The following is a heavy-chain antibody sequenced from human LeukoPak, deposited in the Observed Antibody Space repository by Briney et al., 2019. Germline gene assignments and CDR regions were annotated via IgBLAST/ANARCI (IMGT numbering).Heavy chain of an antibody. CDR3: AGGFGESQPFDY. CDR1: GYTLTELS. J-gene: IGHJ4*02. V-gene: IGHV1-24*01. Sequence: ASVKVSCKVSGYTLTELSMHWVRQAPGKGLEWMGGFDPEDGETIYAQKFQGRVTMTEDTSTDTAYMELSSLRSEDTAVYYCAGGFGESQPFDYWGQGTLVTVSS. CDR2: FDPEDGET. D-gene: IGHD3-10*01.